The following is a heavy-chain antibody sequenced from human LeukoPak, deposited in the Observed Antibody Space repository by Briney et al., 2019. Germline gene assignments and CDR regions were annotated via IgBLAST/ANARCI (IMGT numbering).Heavy chain of an antibody. CDR1: GFTFANYA. V-gene: IGHV3-23*01. Sequence: PGGSLRLSCAASGFTFANYAMSWVRQGPGKGLEWVSTISGSGGSTYYADSVKGRFTISRDNSKNTLYLQMNSLRAEDTAVYYCAKDLSGYDSSYFDYWGQGTLVTVSS. J-gene: IGHJ4*02. CDR2: ISGSGGST. D-gene: IGHD5-12*01. CDR3: AKDLSGYDSSYFDY.